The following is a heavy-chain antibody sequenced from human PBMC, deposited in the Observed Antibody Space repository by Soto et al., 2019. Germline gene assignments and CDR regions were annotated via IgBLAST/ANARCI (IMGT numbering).Heavy chain of an antibody. Sequence: SETLSLSCTFSGFSIHDSHSLWAWIRQSRGNGLEVIGSVSPNAGTHYNSSMKTRVTISVDQAHKKVSLRMRSLTAADKAVYYCGRVVEGATRKTDPDSWGQGILVTVSS. J-gene: IGHJ5*01. CDR2: VSPNAGT. CDR3: GRVVEGATRKTDPDS. CDR1: GFSIHDSHSL. V-gene: IGHV4-39*01. D-gene: IGHD2-21*01.